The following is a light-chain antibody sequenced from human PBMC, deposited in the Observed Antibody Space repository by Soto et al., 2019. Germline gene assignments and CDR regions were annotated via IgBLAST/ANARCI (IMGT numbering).Light chain of an antibody. CDR3: QQYGDSPRT. CDR1: QGVSGNY. V-gene: IGKV3-20*01. J-gene: IGKJ1*01. Sequence: EIVLTQSPATLSLSAGERATLSCWASQGVSGNYLAWYQQKPGQPPKLLIYGASIRATGIPDRFSGSGSGTDLTVTISRLEPEDVAVYYCQQYGDSPRTFGQGTKVDI. CDR2: GAS.